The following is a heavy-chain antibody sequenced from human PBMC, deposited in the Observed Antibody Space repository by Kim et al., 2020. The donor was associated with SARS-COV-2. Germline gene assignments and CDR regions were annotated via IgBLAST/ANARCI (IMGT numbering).Heavy chain of an antibody. Sequence: ASVKVSCKASGYTFTSYAMNWVRQAPGQGLEWMGWINTNTGNPTYAQGFTGRFVFSLDTSVSTAYLQISSLKAEDTAVYYCARRKSGTAAPRYFDLWGRGTLVTVSS. CDR2: INTNTGNP. D-gene: IGHD6-13*01. V-gene: IGHV7-4-1*02. CDR3: ARRKSGTAAPRYFDL. J-gene: IGHJ2*01. CDR1: GYTFTSYA.